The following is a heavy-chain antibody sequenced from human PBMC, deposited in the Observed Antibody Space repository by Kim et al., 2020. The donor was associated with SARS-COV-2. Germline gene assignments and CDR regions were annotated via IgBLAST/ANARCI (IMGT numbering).Heavy chain of an antibody. Sequence: GGSLRLSCAASGFTFSRYRMDWVRQAPGKGPEWISYISSRGDMRYYADSVEGRFTISRDNANNLLYQQMDGLRDGDTAVYYCARPPYVDSTGAFFWYFVLWGRGTLVTVSS. CDR3: ARPPYVDSTGAFFWYFVL. D-gene: IGHD1-1*01. CDR2: ISSRGDMR. V-gene: IGHV3-48*02. CDR1: GFTFSRYR. J-gene: IGHJ2*01.